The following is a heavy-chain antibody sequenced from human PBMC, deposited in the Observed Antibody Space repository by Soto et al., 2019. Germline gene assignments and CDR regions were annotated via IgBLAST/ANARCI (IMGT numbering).Heavy chain of an antibody. CDR1: GYTFTDYA. CDR2: INAGNGNT. J-gene: IGHJ4*02. CDR3: ARHGSAWDY. Sequence: QVQLVQSGAEDKKPGASVKVSCKASGYTFTDYAMNWVRQAPGQRLEWMGWINAGNGNTNYSQQFQGRVTITRDTSASTAYIELSSLRSEDTALYYCARHGSAWDYWGQGTLVTVSS. D-gene: IGHD6-19*01. V-gene: IGHV1-3*05.